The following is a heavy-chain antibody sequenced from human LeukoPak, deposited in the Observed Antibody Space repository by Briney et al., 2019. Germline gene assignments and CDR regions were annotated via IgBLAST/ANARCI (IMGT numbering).Heavy chain of an antibody. CDR3: ARGRKIYYDSSGYYQGDAFDI. CDR2: MNPNSGNT. J-gene: IGHJ3*02. Sequence: ASVKVSCKASGYTFTSYDINWVRQATGQGLEWMGWMNPNSGNTGYAQKFQGRVTMTGNTSISTAYMELSSLRSEDTAVYYCARGRKIYYDSSGYYQGDAFDIWGQGTMVTVSS. CDR1: GYTFTSYD. D-gene: IGHD3-22*01. V-gene: IGHV1-8*01.